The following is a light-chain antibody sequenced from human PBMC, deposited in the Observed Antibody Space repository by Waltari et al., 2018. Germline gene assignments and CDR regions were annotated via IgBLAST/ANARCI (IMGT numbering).Light chain of an antibody. CDR2: GAS. V-gene: IGKV3-20*01. CDR1: QSVSSSY. Sequence: EIVLTQSPGTLSLSPGERATLPCRASQSVSSSYLAWDQQKPGQAPRLLIHGASSRATGIPDRFSGSGSGTDFTLTISRLEPEDFAVYYCQQYGSSLTWTFGQGTKVEIK. CDR3: QQYGSSLTWT. J-gene: IGKJ1*01.